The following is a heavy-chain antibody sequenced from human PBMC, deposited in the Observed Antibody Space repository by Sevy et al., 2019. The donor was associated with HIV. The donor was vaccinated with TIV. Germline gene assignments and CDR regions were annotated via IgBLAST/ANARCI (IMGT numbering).Heavy chain of an antibody. CDR3: ARDSDNYDILSGYYPFDY. Sequence: ATVKVSCKASGYTFTSQYMHWVRQAPGQGLEWMGIINPSGGSTSYAQKFQGRVTMTRDTSTSTVYMELSSLRSEDTVVNYCARDSDNYDILSGYYPFDYWGQGTPVAVSS. CDR1: GYTFTSQY. D-gene: IGHD3-9*01. CDR2: INPSGGST. J-gene: IGHJ4*02. V-gene: IGHV1-46*01.